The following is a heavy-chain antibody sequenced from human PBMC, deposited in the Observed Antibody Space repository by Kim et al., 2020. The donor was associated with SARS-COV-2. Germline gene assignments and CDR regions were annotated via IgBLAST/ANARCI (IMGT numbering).Heavy chain of an antibody. D-gene: IGHD3-22*01. Sequence: IYSGASAKGRFTISRDNAKNSLYRQLASLRAEDTAVYYCARGGAWFSPFDAWGQGTLVTVSS. J-gene: IGHJ4*02. CDR2: I. V-gene: IGHV3-11*01. CDR3: ARGGAWFSPFDA.